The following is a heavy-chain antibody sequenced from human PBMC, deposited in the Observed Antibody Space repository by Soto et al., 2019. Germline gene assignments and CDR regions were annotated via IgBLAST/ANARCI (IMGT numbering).Heavy chain of an antibody. J-gene: IGHJ6*02. Sequence: WSLRLSCAASGFTFISYAMIWVRQAPGKGLEWVSIISSSGDGTYYVDSVKGRFTISRDNSRNTLNLQMNSLRHEDTAVYYCAKNVDFWSWGMDVWGQGTTVTVSS. CDR1: GFTFISYA. CDR2: ISSSGDGT. D-gene: IGHD3-3*01. V-gene: IGHV3-23*01. CDR3: AKNVDFWSWGMDV.